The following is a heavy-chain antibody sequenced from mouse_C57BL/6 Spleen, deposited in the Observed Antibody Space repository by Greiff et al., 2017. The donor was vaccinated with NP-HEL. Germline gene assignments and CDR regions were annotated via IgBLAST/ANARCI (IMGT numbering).Heavy chain of an antibody. D-gene: IGHD2-4*01. CDR1: GFTFSSYA. J-gene: IGHJ2*01. Sequence: EVMLVESGGGLVKPGGSLKLSCAASGFTFSSYAMSWVRQTPEKRLEWVATISDGGSYTYYPDNVKGRFTISRDNAKNNLYLQMSHLKSEDTAMYYCAREGDYDPGYYFDYWGQGTTLTVSS. CDR2: ISDGGSYT. CDR3: AREGDYDPGYYFDY. V-gene: IGHV5-4*01.